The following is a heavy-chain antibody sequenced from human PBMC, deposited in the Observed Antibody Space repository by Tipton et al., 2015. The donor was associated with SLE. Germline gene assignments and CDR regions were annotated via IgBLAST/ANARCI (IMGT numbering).Heavy chain of an antibody. D-gene: IGHD3-16*01. CDR3: AKDVGGNSPFDS. CDR2: VYNSGST. J-gene: IGHJ4*02. Sequence: TLSLTCTVSGVSISFYSWSWIRHPPGKGLEWLGFVYNSGSTIYNPSLTSRVTISVDMSQSQFSLQLRSVTAADTAVYYCAKDVGGNSPFDSWGQGTLVTVSS. CDR1: GVSISFYS. V-gene: IGHV4-4*08.